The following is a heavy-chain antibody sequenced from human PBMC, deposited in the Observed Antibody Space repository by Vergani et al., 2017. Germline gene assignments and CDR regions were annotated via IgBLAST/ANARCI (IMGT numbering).Heavy chain of an antibody. CDR2: IYPGDSDT. J-gene: IGHJ2*01. V-gene: IGHV5-51*01. D-gene: IGHD3-10*01. CDR1: GYIFTSYW. CDR3: ARQLITMVRGVPNPLDWCFDL. Sequence: EVQLVPSGAEVKKPGDSLTISCKGSGYIFTSYWIGWVRQLPGKGLEWMGIIYPGDSDTRYSPSFQGQVTISADKSISTAYLKWSSLKASDTAMYYCARQLITMVRGVPNPLDWCFDLWGRGTLVTVSS.